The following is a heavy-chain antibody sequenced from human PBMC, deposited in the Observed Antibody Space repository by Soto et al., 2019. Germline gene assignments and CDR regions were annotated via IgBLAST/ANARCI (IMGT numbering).Heavy chain of an antibody. CDR1: GDSVSNNSAA. CDR2: TYYRSKWYN. V-gene: IGHV6-1*01. D-gene: IGHD1-20*01. J-gene: IGHJ6*02. CDR3: ARDNQGYLYNSMDV. Sequence: QIWLQQSGPGLVEPSQTLSLTCAISGDSVSNNSAAWNWIRQSPSRGLEWLGRTYYRSKWYNDYAVSMKSRIIINPDTSTNQFTLQLNSLTPADTAVYFCARDNQGYLYNSMDVWGQGTTVTVSS.